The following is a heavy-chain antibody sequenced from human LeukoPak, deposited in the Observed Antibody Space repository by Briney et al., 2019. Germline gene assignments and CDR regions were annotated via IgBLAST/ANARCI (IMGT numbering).Heavy chain of an antibody. V-gene: IGHV4-59*01. J-gene: IGHJ4*02. D-gene: IGHD3-9*01. CDR2: IYYSGST. CDR1: GGSISTYY. Sequence: SETLSLTCTDSGGSISTYYWSWIRQPPGKGLEWIGYIYYSGSTSYNPSLKSRVTISVDTSKNQFSLKLSSVTAADTAVYYCARGRELRYLFGEVGYWGQGTLVTVSS. CDR3: ARGRELRYLFGEVGY.